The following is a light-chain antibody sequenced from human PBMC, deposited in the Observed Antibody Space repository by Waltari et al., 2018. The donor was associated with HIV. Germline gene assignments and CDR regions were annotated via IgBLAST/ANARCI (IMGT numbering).Light chain of an antibody. CDR3: QSYDSSLSGWV. J-gene: IGLJ3*02. CDR1: SPKIGAGHD. Sequence: QSVLTQPPSVSGAPGQRVTISCTGTSPKIGAGHDVQWYQHLPGTAPKLRISGNRNGPLGVPDRFAGSKSGTSASRAITGLRTDDEAYYYCQSYDSSLSGWVFGGGTKLTVL. CDR2: GNR. V-gene: IGLV1-40*01.